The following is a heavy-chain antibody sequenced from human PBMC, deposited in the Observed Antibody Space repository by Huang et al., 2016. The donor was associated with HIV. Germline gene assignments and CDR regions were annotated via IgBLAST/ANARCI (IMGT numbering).Heavy chain of an antibody. V-gene: IGHV4-34*02. Sequence: QVQLQQWVAGLLTPSGALSLKCAVYGGSLSDKYRTWIRISPGQRLEWIGELNHRVLSTYNPSLRSRVTISVDMSKNQFSLNLTSLTAADTAVYYCARPRMTATSSDSTWSFFDSWGQGTLVIVSS. J-gene: IGHJ4*02. CDR3: ARPRMTATSSDSTWSFFDS. CDR2: LNHRVLS. D-gene: IGHD2-21*02. CDR1: GGSLSDKY.